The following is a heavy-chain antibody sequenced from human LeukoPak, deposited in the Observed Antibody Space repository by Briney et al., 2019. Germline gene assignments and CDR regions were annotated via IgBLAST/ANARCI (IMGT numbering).Heavy chain of an antibody. Sequence: SETLSLTCTVSGGSISSSSYYWGWIRHPPGKGLEWIGSIYYSGSTYYNPSLKSRVTISVDTSKNQFSLKLSSVTAADTAVYCCARDYYGSGSYPTWGQGTLVTVSS. CDR1: GGSISSSSYY. V-gene: IGHV4-39*07. CDR2: IYYSGST. CDR3: ARDYYGSGSYPT. J-gene: IGHJ5*02. D-gene: IGHD3-10*01.